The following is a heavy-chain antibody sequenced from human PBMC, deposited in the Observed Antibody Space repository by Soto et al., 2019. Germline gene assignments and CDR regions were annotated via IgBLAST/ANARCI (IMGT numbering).Heavy chain of an antibody. J-gene: IGHJ4*02. CDR2: INAGNGNT. Sequence: ASVKVSCKASGYTFTSYAMHWVRQAPGQRLEWMGWINAGNGNTKYSQKFQGRVTITRDTSASTAYMEPSSLRSEDTAVYYCARGLLWFGEDNFDYWGQGTLVTVSS. CDR3: ARGLLWFGEDNFDY. V-gene: IGHV1-3*01. D-gene: IGHD3-10*01. CDR1: GYTFTSYA.